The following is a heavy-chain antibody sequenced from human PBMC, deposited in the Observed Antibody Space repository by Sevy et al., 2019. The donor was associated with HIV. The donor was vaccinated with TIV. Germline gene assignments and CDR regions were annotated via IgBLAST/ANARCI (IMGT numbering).Heavy chain of an antibody. CDR2: ISGSGGST. V-gene: IGHV3-23*01. D-gene: IGHD3-22*01. Sequence: GGSLRLSCAASGFTFSSYAMSWVRQAPGKGLEWVSAISGSGGSTYYADSVKGRFTISRDNSKNTRYLQMNSLRAEDTAVYYCASSGYYLSPEYDYWGQGTLVTVSS. CDR1: GFTFSSYA. CDR3: ASSGYYLSPEYDY. J-gene: IGHJ4*02.